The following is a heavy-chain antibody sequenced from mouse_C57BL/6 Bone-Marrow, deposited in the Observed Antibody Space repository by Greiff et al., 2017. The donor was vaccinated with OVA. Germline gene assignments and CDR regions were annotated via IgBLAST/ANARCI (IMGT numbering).Heavy chain of an antibody. CDR1: GYTFTSYW. J-gene: IGHJ3*01. D-gene: IGHD1-1*01. Sequence: QVQLQQPGAELVMPGASVKLSCKASGYTFTSYWMHWVKQRPGQGLEWIGEIDPSDSYTNYNQKFKGKSTLTVDKSSSTAYMQLSSLTSEDSAVYYCARYYYGSSPAWFAYWGQGTLVTVSA. CDR3: ARYYYGSSPAWFAY. V-gene: IGHV1-69*01. CDR2: IDPSDSYT.